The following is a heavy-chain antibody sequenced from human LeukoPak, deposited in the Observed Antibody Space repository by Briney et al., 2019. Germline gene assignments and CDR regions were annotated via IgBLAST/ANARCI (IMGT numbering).Heavy chain of an antibody. CDR2: IYYSGST. CDR1: GGSFSGYY. V-gene: IGHV4-31*11. CDR3: ARDLSGGCSSTSCYRPHGGLRFDP. Sequence: SETLSLTCAVYGGSFSGYYWSWIRQHPGKGLEWIGYIYYSGSTYYNPSLKSRVTISVDTSKNQFSLKLSSVTAADTAVYYCARDLSGGCSSTSCYRPHGGLRFDPWGQGTLVTVSS. J-gene: IGHJ5*02. D-gene: IGHD2-2*01.